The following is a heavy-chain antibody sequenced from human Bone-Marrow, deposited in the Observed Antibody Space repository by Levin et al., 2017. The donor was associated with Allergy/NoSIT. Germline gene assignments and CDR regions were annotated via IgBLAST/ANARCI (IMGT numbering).Heavy chain of an antibody. CDR3: AREIPGSGNFDL. CDR1: GYIFANYY. Sequence: ASVKVSCKASGYIFANYYMHWVRQAPGQGLEWMGTIYPTSGSTSYAQKFRDRVTMTSDTSTTTVFMELSYLRPEDTVVYYCAREIPGSGNFDLWGRGTLLIASS. V-gene: IGHV1-46*01. D-gene: IGHD3-10*01. CDR2: IYPTSGST. J-gene: IGHJ2*01.